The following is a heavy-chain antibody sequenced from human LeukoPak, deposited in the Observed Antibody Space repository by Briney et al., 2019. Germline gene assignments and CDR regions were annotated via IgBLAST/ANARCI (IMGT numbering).Heavy chain of an antibody. J-gene: IGHJ3*02. Sequence: GRSLRLSCAASGFTFDDYAMHWVRQAPGKGLEWVSGISWNSGSIGYADSVKGRFTISRDNAKNSLYPQMNSLRAEDTALYYCAKARARWELLLAFDIWGQGTMVTVSS. CDR1: GFTFDDYA. D-gene: IGHD1-26*01. V-gene: IGHV3-9*01. CDR2: ISWNSGSI. CDR3: AKARARWELLLAFDI.